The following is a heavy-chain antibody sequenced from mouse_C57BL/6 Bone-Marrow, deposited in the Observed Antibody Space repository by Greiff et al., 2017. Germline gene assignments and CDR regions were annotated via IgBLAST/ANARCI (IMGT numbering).Heavy chain of an antibody. CDR1: GFTFSSYG. V-gene: IGHV5-6*01. CDR3: ARHGTGTNFDY. CDR2: ISSGGSYT. Sequence: VQRVESGGDLVKPGGSLKLSCAASGFTFSSYGMSWVRQTPDKRLEWVATISSGGSYTYYPDSVKGRFTISRDNAKNTLYLQMSSLKSEDTAMYYCARHGTGTNFDYWGQGTTLTVSS. J-gene: IGHJ2*01. D-gene: IGHD4-1*01.